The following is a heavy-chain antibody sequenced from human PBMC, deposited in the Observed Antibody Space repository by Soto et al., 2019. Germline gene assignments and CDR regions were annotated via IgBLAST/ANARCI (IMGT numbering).Heavy chain of an antibody. V-gene: IGHV3-21*01. J-gene: IGHJ4*02. CDR3: ARDRRYFDWLISPLGY. CDR2: ISSSSSYI. D-gene: IGHD3-9*01. Sequence: GGSLRLCCAACGFTFSSYSMNWVRQAPGKGLEWVSSISSSSSYIYYADSVKGRFTISRDNAKNSLYLQMNSLRAEDTAVYYCARDRRYFDWLISPLGYWGQGTLVTVSS. CDR1: GFTFSSYS.